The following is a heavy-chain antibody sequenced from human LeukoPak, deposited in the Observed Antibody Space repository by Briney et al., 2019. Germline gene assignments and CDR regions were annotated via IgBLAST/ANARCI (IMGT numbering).Heavy chain of an antibody. Sequence: GGSLRLSCAASGFTFSSYSMNWVRQAPGKGLEWVSSISSSSSYIYYTDSVKGRFTISRDNAKNSLYLQMNSLRAEDTAVYYCARDWGRYCSSTSCYSPWFDPWGQGTLVTVSS. V-gene: IGHV3-21*01. J-gene: IGHJ5*02. CDR2: ISSSSSYI. CDR1: GFTFSSYS. CDR3: ARDWGRYCSSTSCYSPWFDP. D-gene: IGHD2-2*01.